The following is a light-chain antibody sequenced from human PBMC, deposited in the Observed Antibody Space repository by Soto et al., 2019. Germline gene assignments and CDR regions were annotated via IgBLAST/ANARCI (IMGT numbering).Light chain of an antibody. CDR3: LLSYSGAGGV. CDR1: TGAVPSGHY. V-gene: IGLV7-46*01. Sequence: QAVVTQEPSLTVSPGGTVTLTCGSSTGAVPSGHYPYWFQQKPGQAPRTLIYDTSNKHSWTPARFSGSLPGGKAALTVSGAQPEDEAEYYCLLSYSGAGGVFGGGTKVTVL. CDR2: DTS. J-gene: IGLJ2*01.